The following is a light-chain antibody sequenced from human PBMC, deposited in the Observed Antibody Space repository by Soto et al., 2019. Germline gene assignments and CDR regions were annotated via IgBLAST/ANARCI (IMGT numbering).Light chain of an antibody. Sequence: DIQMTQSPSSLSASVGDRVTITCQASQDISNYLHWYQQKQGKPHKILIHKDSSLESGVNSRFSGSGSGTEFNITIRSPQHHESATYYCHHYNSQWKFRKGNKVDIK. V-gene: IGKV1-5*03. CDR3: HHYNSQWK. CDR2: KDS. CDR1: QDISNY. J-gene: IGKJ1*01.